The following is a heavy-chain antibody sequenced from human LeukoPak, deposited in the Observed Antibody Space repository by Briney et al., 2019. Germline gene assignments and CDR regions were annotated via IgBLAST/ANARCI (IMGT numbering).Heavy chain of an antibody. J-gene: IGHJ5*02. CDR1: GYTLTELS. CDR3: ATVYSSSWYSWFDP. CDR2: FDPEDGET. Sequence: ASVKVSCKVSGYTLTELSMHWVRQAPGKGLEGMGGFDPEDGETIYAQKFQGGVTMTEDTSTDTAYMELSSLRSEDTAVYYCATVYSSSWYSWFDPWGQGTLVTVSS. V-gene: IGHV1-24*01. D-gene: IGHD6-13*01.